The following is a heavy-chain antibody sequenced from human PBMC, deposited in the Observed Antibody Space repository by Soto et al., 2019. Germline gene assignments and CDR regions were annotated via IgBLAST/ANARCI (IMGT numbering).Heavy chain of an antibody. V-gene: IGHV1-46*01. J-gene: IGHJ4*02. Sequence: ASVKVSCKAAGYTFIRYYMHWVRQAPGQGFEWMGVINPSAGNTVYAQKFQGRVTMTRDTSTSTFYMELSSLRSEDTAVYRCARLAAVAPPYCFDFWGQRTQVTVSS. CDR1: GYTFIRYY. CDR2: INPSAGNT. CDR3: ARLAAVAPPYCFDF. D-gene: IGHD5-12*01.